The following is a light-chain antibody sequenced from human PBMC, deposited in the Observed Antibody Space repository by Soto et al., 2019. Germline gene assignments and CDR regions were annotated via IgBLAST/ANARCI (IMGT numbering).Light chain of an antibody. J-gene: IGKJ3*01. CDR2: DAS. V-gene: IGKV3-11*01. Sequence: EIVLTQSPATLSLSPGERATLSCRASQSVSSYLAWYQQKPGQAPRLLIYDASNRATGIPARFSGSGSGTDFILTISSLEPEEFAFHDSQHRSTRFPRTF. CDR3: QHRSTRFPRT. CDR1: QSVSSY.